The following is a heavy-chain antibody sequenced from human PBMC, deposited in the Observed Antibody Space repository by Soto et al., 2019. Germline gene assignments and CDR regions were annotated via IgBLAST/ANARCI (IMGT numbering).Heavy chain of an antibody. Sequence: TLSLTCTVSGGSISSGGYYWSWIRQHPGKGLEWIGYIYYSGSTYYNPSLKSRVTISVDTSKNQFSLKLSSVTAADTAVYYCARTSGSYAWYFDYWGQGTLVTVSS. CDR1: GGSISSGGYY. D-gene: IGHD1-26*01. CDR3: ARTSGSYAWYFDY. J-gene: IGHJ4*02. CDR2: IYYSGST. V-gene: IGHV4-31*03.